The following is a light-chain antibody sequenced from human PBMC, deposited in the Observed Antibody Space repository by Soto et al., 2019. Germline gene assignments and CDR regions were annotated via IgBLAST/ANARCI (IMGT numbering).Light chain of an antibody. J-gene: IGLJ1*01. CDR1: SSNIGAGYD. CDR2: GDS. CDR3: QTYDTSLSGYV. V-gene: IGLV1-40*01. Sequence: QSVLTQPPSVSGSPGQRVTISCTGSSSNIGAGYDVHWYQQLPGTAPKLLIYGDSNRPSGVSDRLSGSTSGTSTSLPITGLHAEDEADYYCQTYDTSLSGYVFGTGTKLTVL.